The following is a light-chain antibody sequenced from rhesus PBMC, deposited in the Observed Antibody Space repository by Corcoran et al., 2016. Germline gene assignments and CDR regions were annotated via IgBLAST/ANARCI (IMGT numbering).Light chain of an antibody. CDR3: QQHNSTPFT. CDR2: KTS. CDR1: ENADNY. V-gene: IGKV1-74*01. J-gene: IGKJ3*01. Sequence: DIQMTQSPSSLSASVGDRVTITCRASENADNYLNWYQQKPGKAPNLLSYKTSTLQSGVPTRFSGSGSGTDYTFTISCLQPEDVATYYCQQHNSTPFTFGPGTKLDIK.